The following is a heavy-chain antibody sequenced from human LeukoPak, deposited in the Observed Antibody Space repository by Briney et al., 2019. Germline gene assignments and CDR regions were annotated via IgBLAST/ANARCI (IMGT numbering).Heavy chain of an antibody. D-gene: IGHD1-14*01. CDR3: ARDHYGTREYYYYGMDV. CDR1: GFTFSSYS. V-gene: IGHV3-48*02. J-gene: IGHJ6*02. CDR2: ISSSSSTI. Sequence: GGSLRLSCAASGFTFSSYSMNWVRQAPGKGLEWVSYISSSSSTIYYADSVKGRFTISRDNAKNSPYLQMNSLRDEDTAVYYCARDHYGTREYYYYGMDVWGQGTTVTVSS.